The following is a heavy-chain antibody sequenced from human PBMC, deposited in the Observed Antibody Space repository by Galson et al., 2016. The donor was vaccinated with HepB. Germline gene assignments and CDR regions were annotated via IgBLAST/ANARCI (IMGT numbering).Heavy chain of an antibody. J-gene: IGHJ3*01. D-gene: IGHD2-21*01. CDR1: GDSISNYY. CDR3: ATTYCGGDCYHVYAFDF. CDR2: SFYSGST. Sequence: SETLSLTCTVSGDSISNYYCSWIQQPPGKALEWIGDSFYSGSTDYNSSLKSRVTISVDTSKNQFSLKLSSVTAADTAMYYCATTYCGGDCYHVYAFDFWGQGTMGTVSS. V-gene: IGHV4-59*01.